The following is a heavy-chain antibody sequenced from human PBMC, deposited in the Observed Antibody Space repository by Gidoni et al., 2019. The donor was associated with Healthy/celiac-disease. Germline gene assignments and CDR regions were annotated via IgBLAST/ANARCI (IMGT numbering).Heavy chain of an antibody. CDR3: AREKTTPSDYYYYGMDV. J-gene: IGHJ6*02. V-gene: IGHV3-11*06. D-gene: IGHD1-1*01. Sequence: APGKGLEWVSYISSSSSYTNYADSVKGRFTISRDNAKNSLYLQMNSLRAEDTAVYYCAREKTTPSDYYYYGMDVWGQGTTVTVSS. CDR2: ISSSSSYT.